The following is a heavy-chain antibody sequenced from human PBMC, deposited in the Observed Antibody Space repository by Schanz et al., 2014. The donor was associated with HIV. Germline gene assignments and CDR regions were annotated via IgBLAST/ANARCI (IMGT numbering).Heavy chain of an antibody. D-gene: IGHD3-9*01. CDR3: AKFSGWLYEHLDH. V-gene: IGHV3-23*01. J-gene: IGHJ4*02. CDR1: GFTFSDYA. Sequence: EVQLLESGGGLKHPGGSLRLSCAASGFTFSDYAMSWVRQAPGKGLEWVAGVSDNGASAYYADSVEGRFTISRDNSRNTVFLQMNSLRAEDTALYYCAKFSGWLYEHLDHWGQGSSVIVSS. CDR2: VSDNGASA.